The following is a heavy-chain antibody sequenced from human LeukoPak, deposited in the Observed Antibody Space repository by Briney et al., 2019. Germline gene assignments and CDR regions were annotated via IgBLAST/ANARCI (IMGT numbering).Heavy chain of an antibody. D-gene: IGHD6-6*01. CDR1: GFTFSDYY. CDR3: ARSEYSSSLLQFDY. J-gene: IGHJ4*02. Sequence: GGSLRLSCAASGFTFSDYYMSWIRQAPGKGLEWVSYISSSGSTIYYADSVKGRFTISRDNAKNSLYLQMNSLRAEDTAVYYCARSEYSSSLLQFDYWGQGTLVTVSS. CDR2: ISSSGSTI. V-gene: IGHV3-11*04.